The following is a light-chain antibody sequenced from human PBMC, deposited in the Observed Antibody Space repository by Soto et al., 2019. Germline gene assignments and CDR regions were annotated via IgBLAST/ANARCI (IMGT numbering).Light chain of an antibody. J-gene: IGKJ1*01. CDR1: QSVSSIS. CDR2: GAS. CDR3: QQFGSSPPWT. Sequence: EIVLTQSPGTLSLSPGERATLSCRASQSVSSISLVWYQQKPGQAPRLLISGASSRATGIPDRFSGSGSGTDFTLTISTLEPEDFAVYYCQQFGSSPPWTFGQGTKVEIK. V-gene: IGKV3-20*01.